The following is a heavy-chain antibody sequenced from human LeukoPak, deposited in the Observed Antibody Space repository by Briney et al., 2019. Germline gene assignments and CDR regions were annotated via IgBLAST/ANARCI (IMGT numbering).Heavy chain of an antibody. Sequence: GGSLRLSCAASGFTFSSYSMNWVRQAPGKGLEWVSSISSSSSYIYYADPVKGRFTISRDNAKNSLYLQMNSLRAEDTAVYYCARDRGGIVATFYNWFDTWGQGTLVTVSS. CDR2: ISSSSSYI. D-gene: IGHD5-12*01. CDR1: GFTFSSYS. V-gene: IGHV3-21*01. J-gene: IGHJ5*02. CDR3: ARDRGGIVATFYNWFDT.